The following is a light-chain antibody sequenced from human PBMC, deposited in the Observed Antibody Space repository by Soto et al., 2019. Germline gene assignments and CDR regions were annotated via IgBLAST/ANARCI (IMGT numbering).Light chain of an antibody. CDR2: AAS. Sequence: DIQLTQSPSFLSASVGDRVTITCRASQGISSYLAWYQQKPGKAPKLLIYAASTLQSGVPSRFSGSGSGTEFTLTISSLLPEDFATYYCRQLNSLITFGGGTKVDIK. J-gene: IGKJ4*01. CDR1: QGISSY. V-gene: IGKV1-9*01. CDR3: RQLNSLIT.